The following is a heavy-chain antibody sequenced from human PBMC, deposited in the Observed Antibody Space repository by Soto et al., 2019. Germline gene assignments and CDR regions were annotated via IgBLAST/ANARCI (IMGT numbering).Heavy chain of an antibody. D-gene: IGHD3-22*01. CDR3: ARVEYYYDSSGYNYYYYYGMDV. V-gene: IGHV1-69*13. CDR1: GGTFSSYA. Sequence: ASVKVSCKASGGTFSSYAISWVRQAPGQGLEWMGGIIPIFGTANYAQKFQGRVTITADESTSTAYMELSSLRSEDTAVYYCARVEYYYDSSGYNYYYYYGMDVWG. J-gene: IGHJ6*02. CDR2: IIPIFGTA.